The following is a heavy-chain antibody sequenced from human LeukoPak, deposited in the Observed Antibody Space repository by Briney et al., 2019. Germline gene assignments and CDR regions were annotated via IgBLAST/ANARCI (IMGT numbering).Heavy chain of an antibody. CDR1: GVSISSYY. J-gene: IGHJ4*02. Sequence: PSETLSLTRTVSGVSISSYYWTWIRQPPGKGLEWIGNIDYSGNTKYNPSLKSRVTISVDTSKNQFSLKLSSVTAADTAVYYCARWYYDSSGYRYFDYWGQGTLVTVSS. CDR2: IDYSGNT. D-gene: IGHD3-22*01. CDR3: ARWYYDSSGYRYFDY. V-gene: IGHV4-59*01.